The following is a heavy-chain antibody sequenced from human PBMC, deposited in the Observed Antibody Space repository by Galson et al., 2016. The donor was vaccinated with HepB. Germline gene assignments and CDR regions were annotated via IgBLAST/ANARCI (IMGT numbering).Heavy chain of an antibody. CDR2: INQDGSET. V-gene: IGHV3-7*03. Sequence: SLRLSCAASGFTFSHYWMTWIRQAPGKGLEWVANINQDGSETKYMVSVRGRFTISRDNAKNSPYLQMNSLRAEDSAIYYCKAYTNGLEYWGQGTLVTVSS. D-gene: IGHD2-8*01. CDR1: GFTFSHYW. CDR3: KAYTNGLEY. J-gene: IGHJ4*02.